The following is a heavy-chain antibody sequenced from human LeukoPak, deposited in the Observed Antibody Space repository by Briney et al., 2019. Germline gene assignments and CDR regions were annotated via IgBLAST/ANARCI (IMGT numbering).Heavy chain of an antibody. J-gene: IGHJ3*02. CDR1: SYSMNSGYY. CDR3: ARMKWEVLLEAFDM. V-gene: IGHV4-38-2*02. D-gene: IGHD1-26*01. Sequence: SETLSLTCSVFSYSMNSGYYWGWIRQPPGKGLEWIGSMHHGGSTHYNPSLKTRVTISVDPSKNQFSLKLTSVTAADTAVYYCARMKWEVLLEAFDMWGQGTMVTVSS. CDR2: MHHGGST.